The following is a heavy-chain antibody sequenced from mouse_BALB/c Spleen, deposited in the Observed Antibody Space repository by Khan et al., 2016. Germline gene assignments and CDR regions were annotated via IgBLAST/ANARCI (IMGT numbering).Heavy chain of an antibody. CDR3: ASRTLTPRDFDV. CDR1: AFNIKDTN. V-gene: IGHV14-3*02. J-gene: IGHJ1*01. CDR2: IDPANGNT. Sequence: VQLQQSGAEIVKPGASVKLSCTASAFNIKDTNMHWVKQGPEQGLEWIGRIDPANGNTNYDPKFQGKATITTDTSSNTAFLQLSSLTSEDTAVYYWASRTLTPRDFDVWGAGTTVTVSS.